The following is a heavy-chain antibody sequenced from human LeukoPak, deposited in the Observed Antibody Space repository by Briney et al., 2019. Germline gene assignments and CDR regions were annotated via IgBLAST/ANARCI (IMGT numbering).Heavy chain of an antibody. V-gene: IGHV3-48*03. D-gene: IGHD3-10*01. CDR2: ISSSGSTI. J-gene: IGHJ6*04. Sequence: SGGSLRLSCAASGFTFSSYEMNWVRQAPGKGPEWVSYISSSGSTIYYADSVKGRFTISRDNAKNSLYLQMNSLRAEDTAVYYCARDLLLWFGEVYNYGMDVWGEGTTVTVSS. CDR1: GFTFSSYE. CDR3: ARDLLLWFGEVYNYGMDV.